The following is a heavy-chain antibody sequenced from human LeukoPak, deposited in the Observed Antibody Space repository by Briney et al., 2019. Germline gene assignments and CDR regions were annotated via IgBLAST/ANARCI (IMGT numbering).Heavy chain of an antibody. V-gene: IGHV5-51*01. CDR2: IYPGDSDT. Sequence: GESLKFSCKGSGYSFTSYWIGGVRQLPGKGLEWMGIIYPGDSDTRYSPSFQGQVTISADKSISTAYLQWSSLKASDTAMYYCARHYPCSGGSCYYYWGQGTLVTVSS. J-gene: IGHJ4*02. CDR3: ARHYPCSGGSCYYY. D-gene: IGHD2-15*01. CDR1: GYSFTSYW.